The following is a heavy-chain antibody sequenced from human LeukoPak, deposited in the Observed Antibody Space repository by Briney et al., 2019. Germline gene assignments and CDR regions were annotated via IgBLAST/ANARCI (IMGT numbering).Heavy chain of an antibody. CDR2: IYYSGST. D-gene: IGHD6-19*01. CDR1: GGSISSYY. Sequence: SETLSLTCTVSGGSISSYYWSWIRQPPGKGLEWIGYIYYSGSTNYNPSLKSRVTISVDTSKNQFSLKLSSVTAADTAVYYCARSSGLVHSFYYWGRGTLVTVSS. J-gene: IGHJ4*02. CDR3: ARSSGLVHSFYY. V-gene: IGHV4-59*08.